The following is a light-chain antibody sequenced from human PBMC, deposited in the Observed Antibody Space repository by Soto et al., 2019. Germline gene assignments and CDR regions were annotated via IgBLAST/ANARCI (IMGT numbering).Light chain of an antibody. V-gene: IGLV2-14*01. Sequence: QSALTQPASVSGSPGQSITISCTGTSSDVGGYNYVSWYQQHPGKAPKLMIYEVSNRPSGVSNRFSGSKSDNTASLTISGLQAEDEADYHCSSYTSSSTYVFGTGTKLTVL. CDR1: SSDVGGYNY. CDR3: SSYTSSSTYV. CDR2: EVS. J-gene: IGLJ1*01.